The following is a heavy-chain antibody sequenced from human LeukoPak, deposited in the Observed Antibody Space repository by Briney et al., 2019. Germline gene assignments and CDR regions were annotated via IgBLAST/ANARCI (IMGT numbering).Heavy chain of an antibody. J-gene: IGHJ6*04. CDR1: GFTFGTYW. CDR2: INSDGGTT. Sequence: GGSLRLSCGASGFTFGTYWMHWVRQAPGKGLVWVSGINSDGGTTTYADSVKGRFTTSRDNAKNSLYLQMNRLRAEDTAVYYCAELGITMIGGVWGKGTTVTISS. CDR3: AELGITMIGGV. V-gene: IGHV3-74*01. D-gene: IGHD3-10*02.